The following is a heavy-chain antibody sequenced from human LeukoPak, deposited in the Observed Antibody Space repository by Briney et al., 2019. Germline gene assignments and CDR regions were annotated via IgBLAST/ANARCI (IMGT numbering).Heavy chain of an antibody. V-gene: IGHV1-69*04. CDR2: IIPILGIA. Sequence: SVKVSCKASGGTFSSYTISWVRQAPGQGLEWMGRIIPILGIANYAQKFQGRVTITVDKSTSTAYMELSSLRSEDTAVYYCARDPIVVVAATHYYYYYGMDVWGQGTTVTVSS. CDR3: ARDPIVVVAATHYYYYYGMDV. CDR1: GGTFSSYT. J-gene: IGHJ6*02. D-gene: IGHD2-15*01.